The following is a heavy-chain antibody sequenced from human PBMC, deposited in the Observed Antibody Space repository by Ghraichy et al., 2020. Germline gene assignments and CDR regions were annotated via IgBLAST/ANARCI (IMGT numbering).Heavy chain of an antibody. J-gene: IGHJ3*02. CDR3: ARGMGVADAFDI. D-gene: IGHD1-26*01. V-gene: IGHV3-48*03. CDR2: ISSSGSTI. CDR1: GFTFSSYE. Sequence: GGSLRLSCAASGFTFSSYEMNWVRQAPGKGLEWVSYISSSGSTIYYADSVKGRFTISRDNAKNSLYLQMNSLRAEDTAVYYCARGMGVADAFDIWGQGTMVTVSS.